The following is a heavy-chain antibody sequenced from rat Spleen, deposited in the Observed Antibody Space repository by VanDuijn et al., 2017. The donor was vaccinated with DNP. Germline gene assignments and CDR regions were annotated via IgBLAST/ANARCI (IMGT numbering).Heavy chain of an antibody. J-gene: IGHJ2*01. D-gene: IGHD1-2*01. CDR3: ARQSRTTRGFDY. CDR2: ISYDGSDT. V-gene: IGHV5-7*01. Sequence: EVQLVESGGGLVQPGRSLKLSCAVSGITFSDHNMAWVRQAPKKSLEWVATISYDGSDTYYRDSMKGRFTISRDNAKSTLYLQMDSLRSEDTATYYCARQSRTTRGFDYWGQGVMVTVSS. CDR1: GITFSDHN.